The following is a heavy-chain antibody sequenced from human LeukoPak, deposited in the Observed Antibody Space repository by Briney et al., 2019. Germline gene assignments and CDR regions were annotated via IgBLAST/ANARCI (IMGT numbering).Heavy chain of an antibody. D-gene: IGHD3-9*01. CDR1: GYTFTSYY. CDR2: INPSGGST. CDR3: ARDLPYYYDILTGLGYYYYGMDV. V-gene: IGHV1-46*01. Sequence: ASVKVSCKASGYTFTSYYMHWVRQAPGQGLEWMGIINPSGGSTSYAQKFQGRVTMTTDTSTSTAYMELRSLRSDDTAVYYCARDLPYYYDILTGLGYYYYGMDVWGQGTTATVSS. J-gene: IGHJ6*02.